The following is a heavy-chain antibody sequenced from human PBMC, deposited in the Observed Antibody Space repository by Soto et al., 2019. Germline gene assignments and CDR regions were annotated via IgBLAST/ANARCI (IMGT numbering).Heavy chain of an antibody. CDR3: AKDAGSCSSNSCYGSSYYYGMYA. J-gene: IGHJ6*01. D-gene: IGHD2-2*01. Sequence: QVQLVQSGAEVKKPGSSVKVSCKASGGTFSSYTISWVRQAPGQGLEWMGSIIPILGIANYAQKFQGRVTITADTSRRPAYMELSSLRSEGKAVYYCAKDAGSCSSNSCYGSSYYYGMYAWGQGTTVTVSS. CDR2: IIPILGIA. V-gene: IGHV1-69*08. CDR1: GGTFSSYT.